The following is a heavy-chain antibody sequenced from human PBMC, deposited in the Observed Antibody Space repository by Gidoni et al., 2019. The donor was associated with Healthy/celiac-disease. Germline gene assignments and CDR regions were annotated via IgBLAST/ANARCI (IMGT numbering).Heavy chain of an antibody. CDR1: GFTFSSYS. J-gene: IGHJ3*02. CDR3: AREGEWELLRNAFDI. Sequence: EVQLVESGGGLVKPGGSLRLSCAASGFTFSSYSMNWVRQAPGKGLEWVSSISSSSSYIYYADSVKGRLTISRDNAKNSLYLQMNSLRAEDTAVYYCAREGEWELLRNAFDIWGQGTMVTVSS. CDR2: ISSSSSYI. V-gene: IGHV3-21*01. D-gene: IGHD1-26*01.